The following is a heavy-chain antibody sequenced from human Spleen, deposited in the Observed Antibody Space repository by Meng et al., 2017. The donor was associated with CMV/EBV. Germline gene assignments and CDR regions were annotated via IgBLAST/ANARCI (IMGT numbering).Heavy chain of an antibody. CDR3: ARDRGAGSYYNGYYYGVDV. CDR2: MNPNSGNT. V-gene: IGHV1-8*01. CDR1: GYTFTSYD. D-gene: IGHD3-10*01. J-gene: IGHJ6*02. Sequence: ASVKVSCKASGYTFTSYDINWVRQATGQGLEWMGWMNPNSGNTGYAQKFQGRVTMTRNTSIRTAYMELSSLRAEDTALYYCARDRGAGSYYNGYYYGVDVWGQGTTVTVSS.